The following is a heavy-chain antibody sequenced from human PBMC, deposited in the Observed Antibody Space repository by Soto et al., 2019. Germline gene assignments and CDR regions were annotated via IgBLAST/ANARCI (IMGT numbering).Heavy chain of an antibody. V-gene: IGHV3-30*18. Sequence: QVHLVESGGGVVQPGRSLTISCVGSGFAFSTYGMHWVRQAPAKGLEWVALISYDGTDKYYADSVKGRFSISRDNSKQTLSLQMDSLRPEDTAGYYCAKDFGAWSDSWGQGTLGNVSS. J-gene: IGHJ5*02. D-gene: IGHD6-19*01. CDR2: ISYDGTDK. CDR3: AKDFGAWSDS. CDR1: GFAFSTYG.